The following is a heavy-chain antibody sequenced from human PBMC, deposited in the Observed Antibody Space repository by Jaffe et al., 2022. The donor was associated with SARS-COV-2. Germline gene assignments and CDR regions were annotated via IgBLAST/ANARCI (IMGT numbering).Heavy chain of an antibody. Sequence: EVQLVESGGGLVQPGGSLRLSCAASGFTFSRYGMNWVRQAPGKGLEWVSYISSGSRTTYYADSVKGRFTISRDNAKKSLYLQMNSLRAEDTAVYYCASDETSVTGEGVIDYWGQGTLVTVSS. D-gene: IGHD4-17*01. J-gene: IGHJ4*02. CDR3: ASDETSVTGEGVIDY. CDR1: GFTFSRYG. CDR2: ISSGSRTT. V-gene: IGHV3-48*01.